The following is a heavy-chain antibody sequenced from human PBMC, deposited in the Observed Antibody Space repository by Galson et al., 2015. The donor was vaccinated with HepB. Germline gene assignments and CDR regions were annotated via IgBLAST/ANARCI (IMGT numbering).Heavy chain of an antibody. CDR1: GFTFTNYA. J-gene: IGHJ6*02. Sequence: SLRLSCAASGFASGFTFTNYAMSWVRQAPGKGLEWVSSMGGSDGRTYYADSVKGRFTISRDNAKNSLYLQMNSLRDEDMAVYYCARRGYGYNWGMDVWGQGTTVTVSS. V-gene: IGHV3-23*01. CDR3: ARRGYGYNWGMDV. D-gene: IGHD5-18*01. CDR2: MGGSDGRT.